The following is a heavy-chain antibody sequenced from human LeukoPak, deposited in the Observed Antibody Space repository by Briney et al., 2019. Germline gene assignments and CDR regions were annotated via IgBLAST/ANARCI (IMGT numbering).Heavy chain of an antibody. CDR3: ARDCTGGSCYPPSDAFDI. CDR1: GGFISSYY. V-gene: IGHV4-59*01. CDR2: IYYSGST. D-gene: IGHD2-15*01. J-gene: IGHJ3*02. Sequence: SETLSLTCTVSGGFISSYYWSWIRQPPGKGLEWIGYIYYSGSTNYSPSLKSRVTMSIDRSKNQFSLTLFSVTAADTAIYYCARDCTGGSCYPPSDAFDIWGQGTKVTVSS.